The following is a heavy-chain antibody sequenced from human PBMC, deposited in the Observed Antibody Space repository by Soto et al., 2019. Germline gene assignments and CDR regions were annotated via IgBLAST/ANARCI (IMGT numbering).Heavy chain of an antibody. D-gene: IGHD3-3*01. CDR3: VRGGYYTPGFDS. CDR2: INDSGST. V-gene: IGHV4-4*02. CDR1: GGSISRKSW. Sequence: QVQLQESGPGLVKPSETLSLTCAPSGGSISRKSWWSWVRQPPGKGLEWIGEINDSGSTNFNPSLKSRVTLSVDKSNNQFSVLKLSSVTAADTAVYSCVRGGYYTPGFDSWSQGTLVTVSS. J-gene: IGHJ4*02.